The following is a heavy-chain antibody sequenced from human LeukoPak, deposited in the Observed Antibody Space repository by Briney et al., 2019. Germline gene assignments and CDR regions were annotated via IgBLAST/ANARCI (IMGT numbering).Heavy chain of an antibody. V-gene: IGHV4-59*01. J-gene: IGHJ6*02. D-gene: IGHD3-22*01. CDR1: GGSISSYY. CDR2: IYYSGST. Sequence: SETPSLTCTVSGGSISSYYWSWIRQPPGKGLEWIGYIYYSGSTNYNPSLKSRVTISVDTSKNQFSLKLSSVTAADTAVYYCASLTYYYDSSGSGRYYYGMDVWGQGTTVTVSS. CDR3: ASLTYYYDSSGSGRYYYGMDV.